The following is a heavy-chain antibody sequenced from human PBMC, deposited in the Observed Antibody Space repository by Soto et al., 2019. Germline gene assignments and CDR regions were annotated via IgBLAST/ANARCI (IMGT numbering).Heavy chain of an antibody. CDR3: ARGYSDNRGYSNPFDN. CDR2: IYYSGTT. Sequence: SETLSLTCTVSGGSLSPHYWSWIRQPPGKGLEWIGYIYYSGTTKSNPSLESRITMSVDTSRNQFSLKLRSVTAADTAVYYCARGYSDNRGYSNPFDNWGLGTLVTVSS. V-gene: IGHV4-59*11. CDR1: GGSLSPHY. J-gene: IGHJ4*02. D-gene: IGHD3-22*01.